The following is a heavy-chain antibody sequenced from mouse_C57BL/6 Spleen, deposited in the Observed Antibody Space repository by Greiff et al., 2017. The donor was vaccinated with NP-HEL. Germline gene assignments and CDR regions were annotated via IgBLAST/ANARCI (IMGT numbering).Heavy chain of an antibody. J-gene: IGHJ2*01. CDR1: GYTFTSYW. D-gene: IGHD1-1*01. CDR2: IDPSDSYT. V-gene: IGHV1-59*01. Sequence: QVQLQQPGAELVRPGTSVKLSCKASGYTFTSYWMHWVKQRPGQGLEWIGVIDPSDSYTNYNQKFKGKATLTVDTSSSTAYMQLSSLTSEDSAVYYCARLMHYGSTYYFDYWGQGTTLTVSS. CDR3: ARLMHYGSTYYFDY.